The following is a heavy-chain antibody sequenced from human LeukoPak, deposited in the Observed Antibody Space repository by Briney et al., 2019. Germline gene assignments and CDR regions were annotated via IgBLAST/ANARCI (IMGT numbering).Heavy chain of an antibody. J-gene: IGHJ3*02. V-gene: IGHV4-39*07. CDR3: ARDRASSGYYSRAFDI. D-gene: IGHD3-22*01. CDR1: GGSISSSSYY. Sequence: SETLSLTCTVSGGSISSSSYYWGWIRQPPGKGLEWIGSIYYSGSTNYNPSLKSRVTISVDTSKNQFSLKLSSVTAADTAVYYCARDRASSGYYSRAFDIWGQGTMVTVSS. CDR2: IYYSGST.